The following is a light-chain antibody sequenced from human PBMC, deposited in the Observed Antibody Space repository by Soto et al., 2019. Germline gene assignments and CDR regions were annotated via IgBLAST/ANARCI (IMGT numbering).Light chain of an antibody. Sequence: EIVMTQSPATLSVSPGERATLSCRASQSVRNNLAWYQQKPGQAPRLLIYFASTRATGIPARFSGSGSGTEFTLTINILQTEDVAVYYYQQYNKWPLTFGGGTKVETK. J-gene: IGKJ4*01. CDR1: QSVRNN. V-gene: IGKV3-15*01. CDR3: QQYNKWPLT. CDR2: FAS.